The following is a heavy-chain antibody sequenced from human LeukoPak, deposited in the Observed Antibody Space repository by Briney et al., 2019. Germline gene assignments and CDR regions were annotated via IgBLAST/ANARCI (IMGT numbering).Heavy chain of an antibody. Sequence: PSETLSLTGTVSGGSISSYYWSWLRQPPGKGLEWIGYIYYSGSTNYNPSLKSRVTISVDTSKNQFSLKLSSVTAADTAVYYCARDYYDSSGYYLDAFDIWGQGTMVTVSS. CDR3: ARDYYDSSGYYLDAFDI. V-gene: IGHV4-59*01. D-gene: IGHD3-22*01. CDR2: IYYSGST. J-gene: IGHJ3*02. CDR1: GGSISSYY.